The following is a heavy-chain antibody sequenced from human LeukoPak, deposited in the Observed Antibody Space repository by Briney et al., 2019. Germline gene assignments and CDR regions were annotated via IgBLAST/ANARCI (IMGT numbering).Heavy chain of an antibody. CDR2: IKCDSGGT. V-gene: IGHV1-2*02. J-gene: IGHJ3*02. CDR1: GYTFTAYY. D-gene: IGHD3-16*01. CDR3: ARATGTWGHDGFDI. Sequence: ASVKVSCKASGYTFTAYYMHWVRQAPGQGLEWMGWIKCDSGGTEYSRNYRGRVTMTRDTSTTTAYMELRSLRSDDTAVYYCARATGTWGHDGFDIWGQGTMVTVSS.